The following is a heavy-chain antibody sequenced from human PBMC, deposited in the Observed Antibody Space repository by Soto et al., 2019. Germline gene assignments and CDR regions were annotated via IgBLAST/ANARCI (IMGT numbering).Heavy chain of an antibody. Sequence: GGSLRLSCAVPGFTFSNYPMHWVRQAPGRGLECVALISHDGSNKYYADSVKGRFTISRDSSKNTVSLQMNSLRAEDTAVYYCAKLGMATQKSRDYYFDYWAQGALVTVSS. CDR2: ISHDGSNK. CDR3: AKLGMATQKSRDYYFDY. CDR1: GFTFSNYP. J-gene: IGHJ4*02. V-gene: IGHV3-30*04. D-gene: IGHD5-12*01.